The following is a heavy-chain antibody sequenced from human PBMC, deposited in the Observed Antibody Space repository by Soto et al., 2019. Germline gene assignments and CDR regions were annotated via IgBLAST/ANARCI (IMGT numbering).Heavy chain of an antibody. CDR1: GGSISSGGYY. CDR2: IYYSGST. V-gene: IGHV4-31*03. J-gene: IGHJ5*02. D-gene: IGHD1-26*01. Sequence: PSETLSLTCTVSGGSISSGGYYWSWIRQHPGKGLEWIGYIYYSGSTYYNPSLKSRVTISVDTSKNQFSLKLSSVTAADTAVYYCARVINSRIVGATGWFDPWGQGTLVTVSS. CDR3: ARVINSRIVGATGWFDP.